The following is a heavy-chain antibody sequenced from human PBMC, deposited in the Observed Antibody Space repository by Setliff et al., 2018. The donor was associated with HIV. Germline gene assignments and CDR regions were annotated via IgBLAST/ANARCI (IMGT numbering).Heavy chain of an antibody. D-gene: IGHD3-16*01. Sequence: GGSLRLSCAASVFTFSSYAMSCVRQAPGKGLEWVSAISGSGGSTYYADSVKGRFTISRDNSKNTLYLQMNSPRAEDTAVYYCAKDYYDFVWGSSLAYWGQGTLVTVSS. J-gene: IGHJ4*02. CDR2: ISGSGGST. V-gene: IGHV3-23*01. CDR3: AKDYYDFVWGSSLAY. CDR1: VFTFSSYA.